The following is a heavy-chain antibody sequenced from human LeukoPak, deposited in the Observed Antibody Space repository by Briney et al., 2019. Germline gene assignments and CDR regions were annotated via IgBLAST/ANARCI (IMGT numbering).Heavy chain of an antibody. Sequence: SETLSLTCTVSGGSISSYYWSWIRQPPGKGLEWIGYIYYSESTNYNPSLKSRVTISVDTSKNQFSLKLSSVTAADTAVYYCARVLVVEGAFDIWGQGTMVTVSS. D-gene: IGHD2-21*01. J-gene: IGHJ3*02. V-gene: IGHV4-59*01. CDR3: ARVLVVEGAFDI. CDR1: GGSISSYY. CDR2: IYYSEST.